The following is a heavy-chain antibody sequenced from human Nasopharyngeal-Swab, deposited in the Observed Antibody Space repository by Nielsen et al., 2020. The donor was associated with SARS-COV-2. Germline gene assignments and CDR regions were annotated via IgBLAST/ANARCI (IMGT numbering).Heavy chain of an antibody. CDR2: ISSGGSTI. CDR3: AKGRGYCSSTSCPPVAFDI. J-gene: IGHJ3*02. D-gene: IGHD2-2*01. Sequence: GGSLRLSCAASGFTFSDYYMNWIRQAPGKGLEWVSYISSGGSTIYYADSVKGRFTISRDNAKNSLYLQMNSLRAEDTAVYHCAKGRGYCSSTSCPPVAFDIWGQGTKVTVSP. CDR1: GFTFSDYY. V-gene: IGHV3-11*01.